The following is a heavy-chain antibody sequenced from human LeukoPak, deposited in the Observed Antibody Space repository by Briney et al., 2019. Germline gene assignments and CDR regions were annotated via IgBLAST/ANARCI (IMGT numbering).Heavy chain of an antibody. CDR2: ISSSSSYI. J-gene: IGHJ4*02. D-gene: IGHD3-22*01. CDR3: ARKTDSGGQGDY. V-gene: IGHV3-21*01. Sequence: GGSLSLSCAASGFTFSSYSMNWVRQAPGKGLEWVSSISSSSSYIYYADSVKGRFTISRDNAKNSLYLQMNSLRAEDTAVYYCARKTDSGGQGDYWGPGTLVTVSS. CDR1: GFTFSSYS.